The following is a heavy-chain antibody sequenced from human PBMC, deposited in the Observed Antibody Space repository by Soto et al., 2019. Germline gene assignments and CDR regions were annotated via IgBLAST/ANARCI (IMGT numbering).Heavy chain of an antibody. CDR2: IIPIFGTA. CDR1: GGTFSSYA. V-gene: IGHV1-69*01. D-gene: IGHD1-26*01. Sequence: QVQLVQSGAEVKKPGSSVKVSCKASGGTFSSYAISWVRQAPGQGLEWMGGIIPIFGTANYAQKFQGRVTITADESTSTAYMELSSLRSEVTAVYYCARDFMAPEPSGSYGDYWGQGTLVTVSS. J-gene: IGHJ4*02. CDR3: ARDFMAPEPSGSYGDY.